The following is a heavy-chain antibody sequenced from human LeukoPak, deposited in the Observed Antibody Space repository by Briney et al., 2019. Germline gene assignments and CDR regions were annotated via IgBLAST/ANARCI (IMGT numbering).Heavy chain of an antibody. Sequence: SATLSLTCTVSGGSISNYYWSWIRQPPGKGLEYIGYIYYSGSTNYNPSLKNRVTISVDTSKNQFSLKVTSVTAADTAVYYCARRSWADYWGQGTLVTVSS. J-gene: IGHJ4*02. CDR1: GGSISNYY. CDR2: IYYSGST. D-gene: IGHD6-13*01. CDR3: ARRSWADY. V-gene: IGHV4-59*01.